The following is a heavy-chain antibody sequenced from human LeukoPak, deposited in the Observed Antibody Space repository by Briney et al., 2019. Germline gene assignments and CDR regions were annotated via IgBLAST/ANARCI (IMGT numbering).Heavy chain of an antibody. V-gene: IGHV1-2*02. Sequence: ASVKVSCKTSGYSFTAFYIHWVRQAPGQGLEWMGWIHPRSGETNYAYKFKGRVTVTRDTSISTVYMDLGSLRSDDTAVYYCARSRWEWLRLGHYYYYGMDVWGQGTTVTVSS. J-gene: IGHJ6*02. D-gene: IGHD5-12*01. CDR3: ARSRWEWLRLGHYYYYGMDV. CDR2: IHPRSGET. CDR1: GYSFTAFY.